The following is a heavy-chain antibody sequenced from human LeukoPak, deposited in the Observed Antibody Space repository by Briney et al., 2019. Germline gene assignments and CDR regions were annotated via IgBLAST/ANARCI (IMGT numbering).Heavy chain of an antibody. CDR1: GGTFSSYA. Sequence: ASVKVSCKASGGTFSSYAISWVRQAPGQGLEWMGGIIPIFGTANYAQKFQGRVTITTDESTSTAYMELSSLRSEDTAVYYCARDRYCSSTSCYGSWFDPWGQGTLVTVSS. J-gene: IGHJ5*02. CDR2: IIPIFGTA. V-gene: IGHV1-69*05. D-gene: IGHD2-2*01. CDR3: ARDRYCSSTSCYGSWFDP.